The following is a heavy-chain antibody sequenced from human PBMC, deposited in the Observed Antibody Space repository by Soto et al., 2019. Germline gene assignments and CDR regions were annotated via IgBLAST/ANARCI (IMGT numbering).Heavy chain of an antibody. Sequence: PSETLSLTCAVYGGSFSGYYWSWIRQPPGKGLEWIGEINHSGSTNYNPSLESRVTISVDTSKNHFSLKLSSVTAADTAVYYCARRKIVVVPAARGGWFDPWGQGTLVTVSS. CDR2: INHSGST. J-gene: IGHJ5*02. CDR3: ARRKIVVVPAARGGWFDP. CDR1: GGSFSGYY. D-gene: IGHD2-2*01. V-gene: IGHV4-34*01.